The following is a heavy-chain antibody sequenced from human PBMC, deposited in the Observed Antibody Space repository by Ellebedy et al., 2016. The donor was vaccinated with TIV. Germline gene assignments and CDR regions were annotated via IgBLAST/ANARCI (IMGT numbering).Heavy chain of an antibody. V-gene: IGHV4-39*01. J-gene: IGHJ3*02. D-gene: IGHD6-19*01. CDR1: GGSISSSSYY. Sequence: MPSETLSLTCTLSGGSISSSSYYWGWIRQPPGKGLEWTGSIYYSGSTYYNPSLKSRITISVDTSKNQFSLNLSSVTAADTAVYYCARQGSGWSLLGAFDIWGQGTMVTVSS. CDR3: ARQGSGWSLLGAFDI. CDR2: IYYSGST.